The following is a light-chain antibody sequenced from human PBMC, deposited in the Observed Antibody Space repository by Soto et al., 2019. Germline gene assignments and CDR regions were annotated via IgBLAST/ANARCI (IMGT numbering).Light chain of an antibody. CDR2: DAS. Sequence: VLTQSPGTLSLSPGEGATLSCRASQRVASDLAWYLQKPGQPPRLLIYDASIRATGIPDRISGSGSERDFTLTISRLEPEDAAVYYCQKYLTSPRTFFQGTKLEI. CDR1: QRVASD. V-gene: IGKV3-20*01. J-gene: IGKJ1*01. CDR3: QKYLTSPRT.